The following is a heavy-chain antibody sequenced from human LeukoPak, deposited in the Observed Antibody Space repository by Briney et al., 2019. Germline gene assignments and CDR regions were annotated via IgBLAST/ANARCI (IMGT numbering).Heavy chain of an antibody. D-gene: IGHD2-15*01. J-gene: IGHJ4*02. CDR2: IKQDGSEK. CDR1: GFTFSSYG. CDR3: ARASRGYCSGGSCYQKDY. Sequence: GGSLRLSCAASGFTFSSYGMHWVRQAPGKGLEWVANIKQDGSEKYYVDSVKGRFTISRDNAKNSLYLQMNSLRAEDTAVYYCARASRGYCSGGSCYQKDYWGQGTLVTVSS. V-gene: IGHV3-7*01.